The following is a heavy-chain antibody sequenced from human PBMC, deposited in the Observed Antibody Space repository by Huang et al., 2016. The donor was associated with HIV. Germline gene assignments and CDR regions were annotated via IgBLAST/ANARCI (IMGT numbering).Heavy chain of an antibody. V-gene: IGHV3-72*01. D-gene: IGHD6-19*01. CDR2: SRNKVRSYTT. CDR1: GFTFSDHY. J-gene: IGHJ6*02. Sequence: EVQLVESGGGLVQPGGSLRLSCAASGFTFSDHYMGWVRQAPWKGLEWVGRSRNKVRSYTTEYAASVKGRFTISRDDSETSLYLQMNSLRTEDSAVYYCTGALASDTGMDVWGQGTTVTVSS. CDR3: TGALASDTGMDV.